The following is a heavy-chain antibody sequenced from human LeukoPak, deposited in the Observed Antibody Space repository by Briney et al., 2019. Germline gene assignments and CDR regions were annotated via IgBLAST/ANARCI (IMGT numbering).Heavy chain of an antibody. CDR1: GFTFSNYA. Sequence: GGSLRLSCAASGFTFSNYAMSWVRQAPGEGLEWVSAISGSGGSTYYADSVKGRFTISRDNSKNTLYLQMNSLRAGDTAVYYCAKGPPEGPFDYWGQGTLVTVSS. V-gene: IGHV3-23*01. CDR3: AKGPPEGPFDY. CDR2: ISGSGGST. J-gene: IGHJ4*02.